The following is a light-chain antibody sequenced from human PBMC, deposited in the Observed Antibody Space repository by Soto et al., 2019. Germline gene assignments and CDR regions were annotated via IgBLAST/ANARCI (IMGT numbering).Light chain of an antibody. Sequence: IVMTQSPATLSVSPGERATLSCRASQSISSNLAWFQQKPGHSPRLLIYEPSTGATGIPARFSRGGSGTELNLPITSLQPEDLAVYYCQHYNDWPYTFGQQTKLEIK. V-gene: IGKV3-15*01. CDR2: EPS. CDR3: QHYNDWPYT. J-gene: IGKJ2*01. CDR1: QSISSN.